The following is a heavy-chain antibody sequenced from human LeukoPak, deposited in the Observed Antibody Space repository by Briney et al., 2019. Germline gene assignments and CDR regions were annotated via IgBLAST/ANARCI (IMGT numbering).Heavy chain of an antibody. CDR1: GFSFADHA. J-gene: IGHJ6*02. CDR2: VRSKNYRGTA. CDR3: ARGPIDLWLYYSMDV. Sequence: GGSLRLSCIASGFSFADHAMSWVRQAPGKGLEWVAFVRSKNYRGTAEYAASVRGRFTISRDDSMSIAYPQMNSLETEDTAVYFCARGPIDLWLYYSMDVWGQGTTVIVSS. V-gene: IGHV3-49*04. D-gene: IGHD5-18*01.